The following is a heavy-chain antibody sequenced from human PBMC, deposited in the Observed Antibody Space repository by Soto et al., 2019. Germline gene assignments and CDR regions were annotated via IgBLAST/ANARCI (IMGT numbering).Heavy chain of an antibody. CDR3: ARGFPLGFDP. Sequence: QVQLVQSGAEEKKPGASVKVSCKASGYTFTSYAMDWVRQAPGQRLEWMGWINAGNGNTKYSQKFQGRVTITRDTSASTAYMELSNLRSEVTAVYYCARGFPLGFDPWGQGTLVTVSS. V-gene: IGHV1-3*05. J-gene: IGHJ5*02. CDR1: GYTFTSYA. CDR2: INAGNGNT. D-gene: IGHD3-3*01.